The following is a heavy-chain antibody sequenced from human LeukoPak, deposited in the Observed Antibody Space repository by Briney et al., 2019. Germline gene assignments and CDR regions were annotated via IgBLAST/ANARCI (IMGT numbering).Heavy chain of an antibody. CDR3: AGSGARDGDSSGYYYGWYFDY. D-gene: IGHD3-22*01. J-gene: IGHJ4*02. CDR1: GGTFSSYA. V-gene: IGHV1-69*06. CDR2: IIPIFGTA. Sequence: SVKVSCKASGGTFSSYAISWVRQAPGQGLEWMGGIIPIFGTANYAQKFQGRVTITADKSTSTAYMELSSLRSEDTAVYYCAGSGARDGDSSGYYYGWYFDYWGQGTLVTVSS.